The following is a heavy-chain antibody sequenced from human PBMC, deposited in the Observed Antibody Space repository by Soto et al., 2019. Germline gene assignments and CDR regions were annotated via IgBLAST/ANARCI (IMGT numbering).Heavy chain of an antibody. V-gene: IGHV4-31*03. CDR3: ARDGIGAAAAGNS. J-gene: IGHJ5*02. D-gene: IGHD6-13*01. CDR2: IYYSGST. CDR1: GGSISSGGYY. Sequence: SETLSLTCTVSGGSISSGGYYWSWIRQHPGKDLEWIGYIYYSGSTYYNPSLKSRVTISVDTSKNQFSLKLSSVTAADTAVYYCARDGIGAAAAGNSWGQGTLVTVSS.